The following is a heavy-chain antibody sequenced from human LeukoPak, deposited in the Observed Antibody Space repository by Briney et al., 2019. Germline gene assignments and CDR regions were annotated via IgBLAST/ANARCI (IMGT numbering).Heavy chain of an antibody. CDR2: INPSGGST. V-gene: IGHV1-46*01. CDR3: ARELRRGCSGGSCYPPYY. CDR1: GYTFTSYY. Sequence: GASVKVSCKASGYTFTSYYMHWVRQAPGQGLEWMGIINPSGGSTSYAQKFQGRVTMTRHTSTSTVYMELSSLRSEDTAVYYCARELRRGCSGGSCYPPYYWGQGTLVTVSS. D-gene: IGHD2-15*01. J-gene: IGHJ4*02.